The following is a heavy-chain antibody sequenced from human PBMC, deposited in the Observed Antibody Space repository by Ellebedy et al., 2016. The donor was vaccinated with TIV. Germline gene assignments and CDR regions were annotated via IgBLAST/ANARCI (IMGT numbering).Heavy chain of an antibody. V-gene: IGHV3-30-3*01. CDR3: ARDRETWFGEPTGLYY. Sequence: PGGSLRLSCAASGITFSSYAMHWVRQAPGKGLEWVTVISYDGGDEYYADSVKGRFTISRDNSKNTLYLQMNSLRAEDTAVYYYARDRETWFGEPTGLYYWGQGTLVTVSS. D-gene: IGHD3-10*01. CDR1: GITFSSYA. CDR2: ISYDGGDE. J-gene: IGHJ4*02.